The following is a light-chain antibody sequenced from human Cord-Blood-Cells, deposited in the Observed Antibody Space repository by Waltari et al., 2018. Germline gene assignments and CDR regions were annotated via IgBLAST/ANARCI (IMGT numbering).Light chain of an antibody. J-gene: IGLJ3*02. CDR2: EGS. V-gene: IGLV2-23*01. CDR3: CSYAGSSTLV. CDR1: SSDVGSYNL. Sequence: QSALTQPASVSGSPGQSITLSCTGTSSDVGSYNLVSWYHQHPGKAPQLMIYEGSKRPSGVSNRFSGSKPGNTASLTISGLQAEDEADYYCCSYAGSSTLVFGGGTKLTVL.